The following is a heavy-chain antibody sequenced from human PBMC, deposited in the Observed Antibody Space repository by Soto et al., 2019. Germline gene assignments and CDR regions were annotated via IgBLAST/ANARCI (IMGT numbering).Heavy chain of an antibody. CDR2: INHSGST. J-gene: IGHJ6*02. CDR1: GGSFSGYY. D-gene: IGHD6-13*01. V-gene: IGHV4-34*01. CDR3: ARDRALIAAAGTHYYYYYGMDV. Sequence: SETLSLTCAVYGGSFSGYYWSWIRQPPGKGLEWIGEINHSGSTNYNPSLKSRVTISVDTSKNQFSLKLSSVTAADTAVYYCARDRALIAAAGTHYYYYYGMDVWGQGTTVTVS.